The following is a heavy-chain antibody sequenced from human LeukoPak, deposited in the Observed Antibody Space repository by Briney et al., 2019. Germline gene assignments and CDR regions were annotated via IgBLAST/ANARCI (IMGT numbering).Heavy chain of an antibody. D-gene: IGHD2-21*01. Sequence: SQTLSLTCTVSGGSISSGIYYWSWIRQPAGKGLEWIGRIYSSGSTNYNPSLKSRVTISVDTSKNQFSLKLNSVTAADTAVYYCAREGLRPGRFDPWGQGTLVTVSS. CDR2: IYSSGST. V-gene: IGHV4-61*02. J-gene: IGHJ5*02. CDR1: GGSISSGIYY. CDR3: AREGLRPGRFDP.